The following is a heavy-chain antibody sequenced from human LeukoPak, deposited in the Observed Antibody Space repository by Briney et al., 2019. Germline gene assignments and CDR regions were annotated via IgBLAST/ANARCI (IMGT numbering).Heavy chain of an antibody. CDR1: GYSFTGYW. D-gene: IGHD3-10*01. J-gene: IGHJ4*02. CDR3: ARLLWFGEFQIDY. CDR2: IYPGDSDT. V-gene: IGHV5-51*01. Sequence: GESLKISCKGSGYSFTGYWIGWVRQMPGKGLEWMGIIYPGDSDTRYSPSFQGQVTISADKTIRTAYLQWSSLKASDSAMYYCARLLWFGEFQIDYWGQGTLVTVSS.